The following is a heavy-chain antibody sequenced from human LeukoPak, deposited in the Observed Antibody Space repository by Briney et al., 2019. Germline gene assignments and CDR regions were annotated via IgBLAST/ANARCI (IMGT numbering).Heavy chain of an antibody. D-gene: IGHD4-17*01. V-gene: IGHV4-30-4*08. CDR2: IYYSGST. Sequence: SQTLSLTCTVSGGSISSGDYYWSWIRQPPGKGLEWIGYIYYSGSTYYNPSLKSRVTISVDTSKNQFSLKLSSVTAADTAVYYCARGNDYGDYDYDYWAREPWSPSPQ. CDR1: GGSISSGDYY. J-gene: IGHJ4*02. CDR3: ARGNDYGDYDYDY.